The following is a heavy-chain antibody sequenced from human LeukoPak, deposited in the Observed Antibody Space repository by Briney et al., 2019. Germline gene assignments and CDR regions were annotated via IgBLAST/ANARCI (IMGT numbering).Heavy chain of an antibody. CDR1: GGSISGSTYY. V-gene: IGHV4-39*01. CDR2: MYSSGNT. D-gene: IGHD3-10*02. CDR3: ARRMLAAYYFDY. Sequence: SETLSLTCTVSGGSISGSTYYWGWIRQPPGKGLEWIGSMYSSGNTYYSPFLKSRVTISVNTSKNQLSLKLRSVTAADTAVYYCARRMLAAYYFDYWGQGALVTISS. J-gene: IGHJ4*02.